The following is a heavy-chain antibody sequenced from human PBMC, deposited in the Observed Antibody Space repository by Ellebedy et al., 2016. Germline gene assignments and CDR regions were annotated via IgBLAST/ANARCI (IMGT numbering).Heavy chain of an antibody. D-gene: IGHD1-7*01. CDR3: ARGNFYFGL. CDR2: IRGKVYGGTT. V-gene: IGHV3-72*01. CDR1: GFTVSTNY. J-gene: IGHJ2*01. Sequence: GESLKISCAASGFTVSTNYMKWVRQAPGKGLEWVGFIRGKVYGGTTEYAASVKGRFTISRDDSKNSLYLQMNSLKTEDTAVYYCARGNFYFGLWGRGTLVTVSS.